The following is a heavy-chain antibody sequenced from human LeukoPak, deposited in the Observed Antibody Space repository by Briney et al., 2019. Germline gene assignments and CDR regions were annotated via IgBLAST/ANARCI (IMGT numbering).Heavy chain of an antibody. CDR1: GFTFSSYA. CDR3: ARASGCSGDLSYYYYYYMDV. J-gene: IGHJ6*03. Sequence: GGSLRLSCAASGFTFSSYAMHWVRQAPGKGLEWVAVISYDGSNKYYADSVKGRFTISRDNSKNTLYLQMNSLRAEDTAVYYCARASGCSGDLSYYYYYYMDVWGKGTTVTVSS. D-gene: IGHD2-15*01. V-gene: IGHV3-30*01. CDR2: ISYDGSNK.